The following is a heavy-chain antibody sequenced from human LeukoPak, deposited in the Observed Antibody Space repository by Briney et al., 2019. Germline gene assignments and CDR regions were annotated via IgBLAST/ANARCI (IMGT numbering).Heavy chain of an antibody. CDR1: GFTFSDYY. V-gene: IGHV3-11*01. J-gene: IGHJ6*02. CDR2: ISSSGSTI. CDR3: ARRASDDGMDV. Sequence: GGPLRLSCAASGFTFSDYYMSWLPQAPGKALEWVSYISSSGSTIYYADPVKGRFTISRDNAKNSLYVQMNSLRAEDTAVYYCARRASDDGMDVWGQGTTVTVSS.